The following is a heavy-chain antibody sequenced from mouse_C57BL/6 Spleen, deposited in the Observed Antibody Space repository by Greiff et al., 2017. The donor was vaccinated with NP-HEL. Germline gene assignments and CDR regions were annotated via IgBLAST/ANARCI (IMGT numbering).Heavy chain of an antibody. CDR2: IYPGDGDT. J-gene: IGHJ2*01. V-gene: IGHV1-82*01. CDR1: GYAFSSSW. Sequence: QVQLQQSGPELVKPGASVKISCKASGYAFSSSWMNWVKQRPGKGLEWIGRIYPGDGDTNYNGKFKGKATLTADKSSSTAYMQLSSLTSEDSAVYVCARGVTTVVENYFDYWGQGTTLTVSS. D-gene: IGHD1-1*01. CDR3: ARGVTTVVENYFDY.